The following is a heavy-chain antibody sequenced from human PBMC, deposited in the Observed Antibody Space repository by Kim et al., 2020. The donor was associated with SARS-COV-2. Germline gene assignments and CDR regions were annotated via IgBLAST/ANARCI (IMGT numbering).Heavy chain of an antibody. Sequence: SNAQKFQGRVTMTRDTSTSTVYMELSSLRSEDTAVYYCARDYGANNWFDPWGQGTLVTVSS. J-gene: IGHJ5*02. V-gene: IGHV1-46*01. D-gene: IGHD4-17*01. CDR3: ARDYGANNWFDP.